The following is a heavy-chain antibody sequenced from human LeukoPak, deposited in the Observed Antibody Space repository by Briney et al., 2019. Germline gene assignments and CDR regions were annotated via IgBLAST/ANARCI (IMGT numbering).Heavy chain of an antibody. Sequence: ASVKVSFKASGYTFTGYYMHWVRQAPGQGLEWMGWINPNSGGTNYAQKFQGWVTMTRDTSISTAYMELSRLRSDDTAVYYCARATVTTSWYFDLWGRGTLVTVSS. CDR2: INPNSGGT. V-gene: IGHV1-2*04. CDR1: GYTFTGYY. J-gene: IGHJ2*01. CDR3: ARATVTTSWYFDL. D-gene: IGHD4-17*01.